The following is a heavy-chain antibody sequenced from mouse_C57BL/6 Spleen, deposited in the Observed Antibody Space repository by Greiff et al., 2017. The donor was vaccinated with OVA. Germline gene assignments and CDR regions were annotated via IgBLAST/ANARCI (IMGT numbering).Heavy chain of an antibody. CDR1: GSNFKDYY. CDR3: ARSKVITTVVDWYFDG. Sequence: EVQLQQSGAELVKPGASVKLSCTASGSNFKDYYMHWVKQRPEQDLEWIGRIDPEDGETKYTPKFQGKATITADTSSNTAYLQLSSLTSEDTVVYYCARSKVITTVVDWYFDGWGTGITVPASS. J-gene: IGHJ1*03. CDR2: IDPEDGET. V-gene: IGHV14-2*01. D-gene: IGHD1-1*01.